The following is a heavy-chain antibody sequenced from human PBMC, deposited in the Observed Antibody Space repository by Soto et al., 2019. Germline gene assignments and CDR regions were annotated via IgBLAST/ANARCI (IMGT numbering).Heavy chain of an antibody. J-gene: IGHJ4*02. D-gene: IGHD3-9*01. CDR1: VITFDSYA. CDR2: ISGSGGST. Sequence: SLRLSCAASVITFDSYAMSLVRQAPGKGLEWVSAISGSGGSTYYADSVKGRFTISRDNSKNTLYLQMNSLRAEDTAVYYCAKSSWDILTGYLYWGQGTLVTVSS. V-gene: IGHV3-23*01. CDR3: AKSSWDILTGYLY.